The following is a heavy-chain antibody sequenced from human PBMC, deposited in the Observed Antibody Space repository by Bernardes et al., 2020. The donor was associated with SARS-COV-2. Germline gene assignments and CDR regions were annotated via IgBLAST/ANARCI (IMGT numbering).Heavy chain of an antibody. CDR1: GGSFSGYF. Sequence: SETLSHTCAVSGGSFSGYFWSWLRQSPGKGLEWIGEVSYNGNTNYNPSLKSRVSVSIDTSNNHFSLKLTSVTAADTAVYFCARRLQKYYYDSRGYYFPGYFDYWGQGTLVTVSS. D-gene: IGHD3-22*01. J-gene: IGHJ4*02. V-gene: IGHV4-34*01. CDR2: VSYNGNT. CDR3: ARRLQKYYYDSRGYYFPGYFDY.